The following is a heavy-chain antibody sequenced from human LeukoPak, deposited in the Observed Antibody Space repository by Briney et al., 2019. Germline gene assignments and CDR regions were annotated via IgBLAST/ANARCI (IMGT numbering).Heavy chain of an antibody. Sequence: PGESLKISCKGSGYGFSSYWIGWVRQMPGKGLEYMGITCPGDSDTRYSQSFQGQVTISADKSITTAYLQWSSLKASDTAMYYCARPGSGWYYGFDPWGQGTLVTVSS. CDR1: GYGFSSYW. CDR3: ARPGSGWYYGFDP. V-gene: IGHV5-51*01. D-gene: IGHD6-19*01. J-gene: IGHJ5*02. CDR2: TCPGDSDT.